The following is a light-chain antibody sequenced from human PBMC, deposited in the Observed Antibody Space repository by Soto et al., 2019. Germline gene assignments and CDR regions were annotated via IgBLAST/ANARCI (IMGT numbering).Light chain of an antibody. CDR3: QQRSNWPPSWT. CDR1: QSVSSN. J-gene: IGKJ1*01. V-gene: IGKV3-15*01. CDR2: SAS. Sequence: EIVVTQSPATLSVSPGERATLSCRASQSVSSNLAWYHQKPGQAPRLLIYSASARATGFPARFSGSGSGTEFTLTISSLEPEDFAVYYCQQRSNWPPSWTFGQGTKVDIK.